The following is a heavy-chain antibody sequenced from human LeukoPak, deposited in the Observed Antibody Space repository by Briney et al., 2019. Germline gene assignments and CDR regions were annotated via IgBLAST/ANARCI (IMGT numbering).Heavy chain of an antibody. CDR1: GYNFITYY. J-gene: IGHJ4*02. CDR3: ASGPIPWIQLWFEN. CDR2: IDPNTDDT. V-gene: IGHV1-2*02. Sequence: ASVKVSCKASGYNFITYYIHWVRQAPGQGLEWMGWIDPNTDDTNYAQKFQGRITMTRDTSFSTAYMELSRLRSDDTAVYYCASGPIPWIQLWFENWGQGTLVTVSS. D-gene: IGHD5-18*01.